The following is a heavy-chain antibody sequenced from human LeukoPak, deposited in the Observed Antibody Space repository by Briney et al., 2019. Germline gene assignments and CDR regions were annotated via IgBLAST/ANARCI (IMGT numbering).Heavy chain of an antibody. J-gene: IGHJ1*01. V-gene: IGHV4-4*02. Sequence: PSETLSLTCAVSGGSISSDKWWRWVRQPPGKGLEWIGEIHRSGSTNYNPSLKSRVIISVDKSKNQFSLKLSSVTAADTAVYYCARRDYYDSTGYYDSQNWGQGTLVVVSS. CDR2: IHRSGST. D-gene: IGHD3-22*01. CDR1: GGSISSDKW. CDR3: ARRDYYDSTGYYDSQN.